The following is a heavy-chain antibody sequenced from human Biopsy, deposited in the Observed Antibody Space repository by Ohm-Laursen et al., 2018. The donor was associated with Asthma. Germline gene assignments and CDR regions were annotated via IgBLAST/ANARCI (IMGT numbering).Heavy chain of an antibody. CDR1: GFTFSSYA. V-gene: IGHV3-23*01. J-gene: IGHJ4*02. Sequence: SLRLSCAAPGFTFSSYAMSWVRQAPGKGPEWVSAISGSGGSTYYADSVKGRFTISRDNSKNTLYLQMNSLGAEDTAVYYCATFPYGDYLPLDYWGQGTLVTVSS. CDR3: ATFPYGDYLPLDY. CDR2: ISGSGGST. D-gene: IGHD4-17*01.